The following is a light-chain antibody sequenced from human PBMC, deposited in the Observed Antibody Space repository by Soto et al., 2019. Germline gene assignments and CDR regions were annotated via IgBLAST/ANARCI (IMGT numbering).Light chain of an antibody. Sequence: DIQMTQSPSTLSASVGDRVTITCRASQSISSWLAWYQQKPGTAPKLLIYDASSLESVVPSRFSGSGSGTEFTLTISSLQPDDFATYYCQQYNSYPYTFGQATKLEIK. CDR3: QQYNSYPYT. V-gene: IGKV1-5*01. J-gene: IGKJ2*01. CDR1: QSISSW. CDR2: DAS.